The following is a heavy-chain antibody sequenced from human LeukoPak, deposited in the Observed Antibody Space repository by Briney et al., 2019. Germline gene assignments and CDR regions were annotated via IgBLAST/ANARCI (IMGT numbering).Heavy chain of an antibody. CDR3: ATVTGELFRFYFDY. CDR1: GYTLTELS. J-gene: IGHJ4*02. CDR2: FDPEDGEI. V-gene: IGHV1-24*01. D-gene: IGHD3-10*01. Sequence: ASVKVSCKVSGYTLTELSMHWVRQAPGKGLEWMGGFDPEDGEIIYAQRFQGRATMTEDTSTDTAYMELSSLRSEDTAVYYCATVTGELFRFYFDYWGQGTLVTVSS.